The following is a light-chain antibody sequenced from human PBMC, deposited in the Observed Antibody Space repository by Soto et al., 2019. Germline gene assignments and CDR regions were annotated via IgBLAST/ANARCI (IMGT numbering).Light chain of an antibody. J-gene: IGLJ2*01. CDR3: CSFAGGATFV. CDR1: KSDIGVYDF. Sequence: QSVLTQPPSASGSPGQSVTISCTGTKSDIGVYDFVSWYQHHPGKAPRLIIYEVVQRPSGVPDRFSGSRSGNTASLTISTLQAEDEADYSCCSFAGGATFVFGGGTKVTVL. V-gene: IGLV2-8*01. CDR2: EVV.